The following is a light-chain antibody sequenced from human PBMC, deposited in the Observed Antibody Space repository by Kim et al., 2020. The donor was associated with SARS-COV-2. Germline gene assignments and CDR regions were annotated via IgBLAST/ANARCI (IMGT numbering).Light chain of an antibody. V-gene: IGLV3-9*01. CDR2: RDS. CDR3: QVWDSSTGVV. J-gene: IGLJ2*01. Sequence: VALGQTARITCGGNNNGSKNVHWYQQKPGQAPVLVIYRDSNRPSGIPERFSGSNSGNTATLTISRAQAGDEADYYCQVWDSSTGVVFGGGTQLTVL. CDR1: NNGSKN.